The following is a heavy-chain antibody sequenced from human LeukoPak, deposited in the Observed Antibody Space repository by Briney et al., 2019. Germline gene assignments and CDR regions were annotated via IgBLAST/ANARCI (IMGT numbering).Heavy chain of an antibody. V-gene: IGHV3-48*01. CDR2: ISSSSSTI. D-gene: IGHD1-26*01. Sequence: GGSLRLSCAASGFTFSSYSMNWVRQAPGKGLEWVSYISSSSSTIYYADSVKGRFTISRDNAKSSLYLQMNSLRAEDTAVYYCARDPEWELPKGYFDYWGQGTLVTVSS. CDR3: ARDPEWELPKGYFDY. CDR1: GFTFSSYS. J-gene: IGHJ4*02.